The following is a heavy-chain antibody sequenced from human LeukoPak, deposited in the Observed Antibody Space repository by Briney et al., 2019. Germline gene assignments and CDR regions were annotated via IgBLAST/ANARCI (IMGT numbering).Heavy chain of an antibody. CDR1: GGSISNGDHY. CDR2: IYYSGST. D-gene: IGHD3-9*01. J-gene: IGHJ4*02. V-gene: IGHV4-31*03. Sequence: SETLSLSCTVSGGSISNGDHYWSWIRQHPGKGLEWIGHIYYSGSTYYNPSLKSRGIISVDTSKNQFSLKLSSVTAADTAVYYCARGVRYFDWLSSLYYFDYWGQGTLVTVSS. CDR3: ARGVRYFDWLSSLYYFDY.